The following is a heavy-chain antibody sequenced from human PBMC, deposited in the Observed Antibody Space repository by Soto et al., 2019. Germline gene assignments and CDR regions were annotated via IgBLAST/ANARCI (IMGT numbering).Heavy chain of an antibody. D-gene: IGHD3-3*01. J-gene: IGHJ6*03. Sequence: GGSLRLSCAASGFTFSNFGMHWVRQAPGKGLEWVAVIWYDGTNKYYADSVKGRFTISRDNSKNTLFLQMNSLRAEDTAVYYCARDASSGHDFWSGYYYYYYYMDVWGKGTTVTVSS. V-gene: IGHV3-33*01. CDR1: GFTFSNFG. CDR2: IWYDGTNK. CDR3: ARDASSGHDFWSGYYYYYYYMDV.